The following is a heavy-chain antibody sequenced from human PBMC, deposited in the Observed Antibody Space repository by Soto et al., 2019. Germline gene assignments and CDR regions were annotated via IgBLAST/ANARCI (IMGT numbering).Heavy chain of an antibody. Sequence: SETLSLTCTVSGGSISTYYWSWIRQAPGKELEWIAYTHYSGSVNYNPSLRGRVTISQDTSKNQLSLKVTAVTAADTAVYYCERGGSYYDFDRWGQGSLVTVSS. CDR1: GGSISTYY. J-gene: IGHJ4*02. D-gene: IGHD3-10*01. V-gene: IGHV4-59*01. CDR2: THYSGSV. CDR3: ERGGSYYDFDR.